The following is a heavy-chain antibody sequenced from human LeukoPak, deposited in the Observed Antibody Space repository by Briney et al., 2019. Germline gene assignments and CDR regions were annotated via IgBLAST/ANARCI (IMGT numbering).Heavy chain of an antibody. CDR1: GFTFSGSA. Sequence: GGSLRLSCAASGFTFSGSAMHWVRQASGKGLEWVGRIRSKANSYATAYAASVKGRFTISRDDSKNTAYLQMNSLKTEDTAVYYCTRHPRMGAAPDAFDIWGQGTMVTVSS. D-gene: IGHD1-26*01. J-gene: IGHJ3*02. CDR2: IRSKANSYAT. CDR3: TRHPRMGAAPDAFDI. V-gene: IGHV3-73*01.